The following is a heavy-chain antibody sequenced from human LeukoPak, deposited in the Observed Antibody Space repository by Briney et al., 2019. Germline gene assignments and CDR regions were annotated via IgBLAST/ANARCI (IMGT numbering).Heavy chain of an antibody. CDR2: IYTSGST. V-gene: IGHV4-61*02. CDR3: ARRVSTSPNWFDP. J-gene: IGHJ5*02. D-gene: IGHD2-2*01. CDR1: GGSISSGSYY. Sequence: SQTLSLTCTVSGGSISSGSYYWSWTRQPAGNGLEWIGRIYTSGSTYYNPSLKSRVTISVDTSKNQFSLKLSSVTAADTAVYYCARRVSTSPNWFDPWGQGTLVTVSS.